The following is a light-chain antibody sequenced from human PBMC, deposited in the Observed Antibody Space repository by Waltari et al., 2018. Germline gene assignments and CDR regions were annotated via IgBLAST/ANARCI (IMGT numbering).Light chain of an antibody. V-gene: IGLV3-21*02. Sequence: SYVLTQPPSVSVAPGQTARITCGGNNIGSKSVHWYQQKPGQAPVLVVYDDSDRPPGIPERCSGSNSGNTATLTISRVEAGDEADYYCQVWDSSSDHVVFGGGTKLTVL. J-gene: IGLJ2*01. CDR3: QVWDSSSDHVV. CDR2: DDS. CDR1: NIGSKS.